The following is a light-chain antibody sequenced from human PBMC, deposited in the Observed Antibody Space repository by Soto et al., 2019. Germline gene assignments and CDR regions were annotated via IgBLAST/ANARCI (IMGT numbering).Light chain of an antibody. Sequence: EIVLTQSPATLSLSPGERATLSCRASQSVSSYLAWYQQKPDQAPRLLIYDASNRATGIPARFSGSGSGTAFTLTISSLEPEDFAVYYCQQRINWPLTFGGGTKVEIK. V-gene: IGKV3-11*01. CDR2: DAS. CDR1: QSVSSY. J-gene: IGKJ4*01. CDR3: QQRINWPLT.